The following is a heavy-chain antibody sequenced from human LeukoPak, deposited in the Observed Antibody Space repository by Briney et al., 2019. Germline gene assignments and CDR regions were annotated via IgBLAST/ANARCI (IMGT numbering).Heavy chain of an antibody. D-gene: IGHD6-13*01. V-gene: IGHV3-30*02. CDR3: AKAVGYSSSWTYYYYMDV. CDR2: IRYDGSNK. CDR1: GFTFSSYG. J-gene: IGHJ6*03. Sequence: AGGSLRLSCAASGFTFSSYGMHWVRQAPGKGLEWVAFIRYDGSNKYYADSVKGRFTISRDNSKNTLYLQMNSLRAEDTAVYYCAKAVGYSSSWTYYYYMDVWGKGTTVTVSS.